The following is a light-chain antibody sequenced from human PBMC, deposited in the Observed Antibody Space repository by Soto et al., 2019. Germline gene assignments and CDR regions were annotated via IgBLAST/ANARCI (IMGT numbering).Light chain of an antibody. CDR2: GAS. J-gene: IGKJ1*01. CDR1: QSISDW. CDR3: QQYNNYPRT. Sequence: GDRVTITCRASQSISDWLAWYQQKPGKVPQLLIYGASRLESGVPSRFSGSGSGTEFTLTISNLQPDDFATYFCQQYNNYPRTFGQGTKVDI. V-gene: IGKV1-5*01.